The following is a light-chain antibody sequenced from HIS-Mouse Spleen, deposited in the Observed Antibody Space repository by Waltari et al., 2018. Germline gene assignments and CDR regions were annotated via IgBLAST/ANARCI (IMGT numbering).Light chain of an antibody. Sequence: QSALTQPASVSGSPGQSITISCTGTSSDVGSYNLVSWYQQHPGKAPKHMIYEGSKRPSGVSNRFSGSKSGNTASLTISGLQAEDEADYYCCSYAGSSTWVFGGGTKLTVL. CDR2: EGS. CDR3: CSYAGSSTWV. J-gene: IGLJ3*02. CDR1: SSDVGSYNL. V-gene: IGLV2-23*01.